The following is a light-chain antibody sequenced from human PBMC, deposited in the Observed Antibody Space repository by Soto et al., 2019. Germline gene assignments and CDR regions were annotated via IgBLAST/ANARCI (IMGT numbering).Light chain of an antibody. V-gene: IGKV3-15*01. CDR3: KKYNNWPPT. CDR2: GAS. CDR1: QSVSSN. Sequence: EIVMTQSPATLSVSPGERATLSCRASQSVSSNLAWYQQKPGQAPRLLIYGASTRATGIPARFSGSGSGTAFTLTISRLPSEDFDVYYCKKYNNWPPTFGQGTRLEIK. J-gene: IGKJ5*01.